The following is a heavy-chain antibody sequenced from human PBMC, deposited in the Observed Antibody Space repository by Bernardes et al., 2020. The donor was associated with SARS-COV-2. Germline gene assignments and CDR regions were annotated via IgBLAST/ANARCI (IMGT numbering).Heavy chain of an antibody. CDR3: AKLPSIQLWAGNNWFDP. Sequence: GGSLRLSCAASGFTFGMSAMGWVRKAPGKGLQWVSAISGTGTTKYYADSVKGRFTISRDNSKNTLYLQINSLRVDDTATYYCAKLPSIQLWAGNNWFDPWGQGTPVTVSS. V-gene: IGHV3-23*01. CDR2: ISGTGTTK. J-gene: IGHJ5*02. CDR1: GFTFGMSA. D-gene: IGHD5-18*01.